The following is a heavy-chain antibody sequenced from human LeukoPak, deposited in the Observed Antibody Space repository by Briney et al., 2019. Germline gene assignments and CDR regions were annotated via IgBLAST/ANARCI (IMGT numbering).Heavy chain of an antibody. CDR1: GFTFSDHS. Sequence: GGSLTLSCSASGFTFSDHSMHWVRQAPGKGLEWVALISSDGTNKYYAEPVRGRFTISRDNSANTLYLYMNSLTGADKSVYYCSLTTLAVVYYFDYWGQGTLVTVSS. D-gene: IGHD1/OR15-1a*01. CDR2: ISSDGTNK. J-gene: IGHJ4*02. V-gene: IGHV3-30*04. CDR3: SLTTLAVVYYFDY.